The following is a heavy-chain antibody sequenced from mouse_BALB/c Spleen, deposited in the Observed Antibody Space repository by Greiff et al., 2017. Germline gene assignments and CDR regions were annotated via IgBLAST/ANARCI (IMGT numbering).Heavy chain of an antibody. CDR2: IRNKANGYTT. V-gene: IGHV7-3*02. J-gene: IGHJ4*01. CDR3: ARDYGNYAMDY. Sequence: EVQLVESGGGLVQPGGSLRLSCATSGFTFTDYYMSWARQPPGKALEWLGFIRNKANGYTTEYSASVKGRFTISRDNSQSILYLQMNTLRAEDSATYYCARDYGNYAMDYWGQGTSVTVSS. D-gene: IGHD2-1*01. CDR1: GFTFTDYY.